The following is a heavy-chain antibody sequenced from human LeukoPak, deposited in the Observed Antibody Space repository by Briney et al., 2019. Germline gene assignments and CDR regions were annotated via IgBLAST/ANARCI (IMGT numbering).Heavy chain of an antibody. Sequence: GGSLRLSCAASGFTFSSYSMNWVRQAPGKGLEWVSSISSSSSYIYYADSVKGRFTISRDNAKNSLYLQMNSLRAEDTAVYYCARDRGQQWLDAFDIWGQGTTVTVSS. J-gene: IGHJ3*02. CDR1: GFTFSSYS. V-gene: IGHV3-21*01. CDR2: ISSSSSYI. CDR3: ARDRGQQWLDAFDI. D-gene: IGHD6-19*01.